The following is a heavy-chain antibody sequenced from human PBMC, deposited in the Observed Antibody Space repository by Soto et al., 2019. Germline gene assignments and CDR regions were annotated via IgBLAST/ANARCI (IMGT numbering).Heavy chain of an antibody. CDR3: ARDVYCTNGVCYGNWFDP. V-gene: IGHV1-18*01. J-gene: IGHJ5*02. CDR2: ISAYNGNT. Sequence: QVPLVQSGAEVKKPGASVKVSCKASGYTFTSYGISWVRQAPGQGLEWMGWISAYNGNTNYAQKLQGRVTMTTDTSTSTAYMELRSLRSDDTAVYYCARDVYCTNGVCYGNWFDPWGQGTLVTVSS. D-gene: IGHD2-8*01. CDR1: GYTFTSYG.